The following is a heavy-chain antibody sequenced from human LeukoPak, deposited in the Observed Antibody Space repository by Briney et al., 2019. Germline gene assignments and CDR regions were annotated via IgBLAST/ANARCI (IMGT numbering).Heavy chain of an antibody. CDR3: AALNIATRPWCFDY. Sequence: PSETLSLTCTVSGGSISSYYWSWIRQPPGKGLEWIGYIYYSGSTNYNPSLKSRVTISVDTSQNQFSLKLSSVTAADTAVYYCAALNIATRPWCFDYWGQGTLVTVSS. CDR2: IYYSGST. CDR1: GGSISSYY. V-gene: IGHV4-59*01. J-gene: IGHJ4*02. D-gene: IGHD6-6*01.